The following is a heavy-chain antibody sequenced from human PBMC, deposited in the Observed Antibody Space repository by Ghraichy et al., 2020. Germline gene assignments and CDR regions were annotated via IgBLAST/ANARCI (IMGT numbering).Heavy chain of an antibody. CDR2: IWYDGSNK. Sequence: GGSLRLSCAASGFTFSSYGMHWVRQAPGKGLEWVAVIWYDGSNKYYADSVKGRFTISRDNSKNTLYLQMNSLRAEDTAVYYCARGSCSSYPFSRYCAFDIWGQGTMVTVSS. CDR3: ARGSCSSYPFSRYCAFDI. J-gene: IGHJ3*02. D-gene: IGHD6-13*01. CDR1: GFTFSSYG. V-gene: IGHV3-33*01.